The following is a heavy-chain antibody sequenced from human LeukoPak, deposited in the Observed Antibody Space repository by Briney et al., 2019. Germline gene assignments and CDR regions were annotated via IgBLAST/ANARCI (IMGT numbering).Heavy chain of an antibody. J-gene: IGHJ3*02. CDR3: ARDPRDGSVESVRYAFDI. Sequence: QPGRSLRLSCAASGFTFSSYGMHWVRQAPGKGLEWVAVISYDGSNKYYADSVKGRFTISRDNSKNTLYLQMNSLRAEDTAVYYCARDPRDGSVESVRYAFDIWGQGTMVTVSS. CDR2: ISYDGSNK. V-gene: IGHV3-30*03. D-gene: IGHD3-10*01. CDR1: GFTFSSYG.